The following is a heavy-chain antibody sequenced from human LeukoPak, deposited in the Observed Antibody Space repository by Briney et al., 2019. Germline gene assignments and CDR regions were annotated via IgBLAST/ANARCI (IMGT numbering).Heavy chain of an antibody. Sequence: GGSLRLSCAASGFTFSDYHMSWIRQAPGKGLEWVSYISSSGSTIYYADSVKGRFTISRDNAKNSLYLQMNSLRAEDTAVYYCARDRYSPNYYYMDVWGKGTTVTVSS. CDR1: GFTFSDYH. D-gene: IGHD2-21*01. CDR2: ISSSGSTI. CDR3: ARDRYSPNYYYMDV. J-gene: IGHJ6*03. V-gene: IGHV3-11*01.